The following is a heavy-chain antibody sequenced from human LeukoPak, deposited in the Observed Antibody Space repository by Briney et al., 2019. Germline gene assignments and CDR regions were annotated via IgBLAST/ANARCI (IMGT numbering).Heavy chain of an antibody. Sequence: PGGSLRLSCAASGFTFSSYAMSWVRQAPGKGLEWVSAISGSGGSTYYADSVKGRFTISRDNSKNTLYLQMNSLRAEDTAVYYCAKDLPTMPGPPLGALDYWGQGTLVTVSS. D-gene: IGHD2-2*01. CDR1: GFTFSSYA. CDR3: AKDLPTMPGPPLGALDY. V-gene: IGHV3-23*01. J-gene: IGHJ4*02. CDR2: ISGSGGST.